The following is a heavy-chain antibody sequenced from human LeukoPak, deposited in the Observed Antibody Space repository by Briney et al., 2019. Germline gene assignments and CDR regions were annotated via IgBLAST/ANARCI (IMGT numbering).Heavy chain of an antibody. J-gene: IGHJ6*02. CDR3: ARDREFWRVGDYYGMDV. V-gene: IGHV3-21*01. D-gene: IGHD3-3*01. CDR2: ISSSSSYI. CDR1: GFTFSSYS. Sequence: GGSLRLSCAASGFTFSSYSMNWVRQAPGKGLEWVSSISSSSSYIYYADSVNGRFTISRDNAKNSLYLQMNSLRAEDTAVYYCARDREFWRVGDYYGMDVWGQGTTVTVSS.